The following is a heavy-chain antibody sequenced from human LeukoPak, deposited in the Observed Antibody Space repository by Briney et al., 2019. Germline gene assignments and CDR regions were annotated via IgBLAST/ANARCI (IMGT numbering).Heavy chain of an antibody. CDR3: TRDFGYGTIPNWFDP. Sequence: ASVKVSCKAAGYNFSSYGISWVRQAPGQGLEWMGWISGINGHTNYAQKFEDRVTMTTDTSTSTAYLEVGSLRSDDTAVFFCTRDFGYGTIPNWFDPWGQGTLVTVSS. CDR2: ISGINGHT. J-gene: IGHJ5*02. D-gene: IGHD5-18*01. CDR1: GYNFSSYG. V-gene: IGHV1-18*01.